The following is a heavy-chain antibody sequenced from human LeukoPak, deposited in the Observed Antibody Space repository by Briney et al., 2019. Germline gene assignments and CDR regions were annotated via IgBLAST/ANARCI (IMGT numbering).Heavy chain of an antibody. V-gene: IGHV1-2*06. CDR1: GYTFTGYY. J-gene: IGHJ6*02. CDR2: INPNSGGT. Sequence: ASVNVSCKASGYTFTGYYMHWVRQAPGQGLEWMGRINPNSGGTNYAQKFQGRVTMTRDTSISTAYMELSRLRSDDTAVYYCARVRPAAMIGWYYYYGMDVWGQGTTVTVSS. D-gene: IGHD2-2*01. CDR3: ARVRPAAMIGWYYYYGMDV.